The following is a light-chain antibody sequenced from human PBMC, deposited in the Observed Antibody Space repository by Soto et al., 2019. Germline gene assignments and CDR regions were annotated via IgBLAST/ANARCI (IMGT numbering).Light chain of an antibody. V-gene: IGKV3-20*01. Sequence: ETVLTQSPGPLSLSPGERATISCRASQTIRSTYLAWYRQSPDQAPRLLIYGASNRATGIADRFSGSVSGTSLSLIISRLEAEDFGRDYCQQYGSSPWTFGEGTKVDIK. J-gene: IGKJ1*01. CDR3: QQYGSSPWT. CDR2: GAS. CDR1: QTIRSTY.